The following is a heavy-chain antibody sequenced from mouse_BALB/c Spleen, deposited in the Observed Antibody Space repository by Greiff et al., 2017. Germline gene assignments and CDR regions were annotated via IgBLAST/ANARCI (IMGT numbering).Heavy chain of an antibody. J-gene: IGHJ2*01. CDR2: INPSNGGT. CDR1: GYTFTSYY. Sequence: VQLQQPGAELVKPGASVKLSCKASGYTFTSYYMYWVKQRPGQGLEWIGGINPSNGGTNFNEKFKSKATLTVDKSSSTAYMQLSSLTSEDSAVYYCTRSGGLYFDYWGQGTTLTVSS. D-gene: IGHD3-2*02. V-gene: IGHV1S81*02. CDR3: TRSGGLYFDY.